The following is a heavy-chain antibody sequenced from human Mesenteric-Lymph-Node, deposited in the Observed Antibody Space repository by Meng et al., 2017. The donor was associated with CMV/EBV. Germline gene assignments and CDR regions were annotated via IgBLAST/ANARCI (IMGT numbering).Heavy chain of an antibody. CDR2: INPNGGGT. CDR1: GGTFSSYA. V-gene: IGHV1-2*02. Sequence: ASVKVSCKASGGTFSSYAISWVRQAPGQGLEWMGWINPNGGGTNFAQKFQGRVTMTRDTSMSATYMELNSLRYDDTAVYYCARVQVTASYYYYGMDVWGQGTTVTVSS. CDR3: ARVQVTASYYYYGMDV. J-gene: IGHJ6*02. D-gene: IGHD2-21*02.